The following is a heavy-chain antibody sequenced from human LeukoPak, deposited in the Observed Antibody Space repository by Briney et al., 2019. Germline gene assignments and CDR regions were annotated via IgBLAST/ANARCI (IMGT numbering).Heavy chain of an antibody. CDR2: IYPDDSDT. V-gene: IGHV5-51*01. D-gene: IGHD3-22*01. Sequence: GESLKISCEGSGYSFTNYWIGWVRQMPGEGLELMGVIYPDDSDTRYSPSFQGQVTISADKSSNTAYLQWSSLKASDTAMYYCARLPFYYDRGGFRRAEYFRHWGQGTLVTVSS. J-gene: IGHJ1*01. CDR1: GYSFTNYW. CDR3: ARLPFYYDRGGFRRAEYFRH.